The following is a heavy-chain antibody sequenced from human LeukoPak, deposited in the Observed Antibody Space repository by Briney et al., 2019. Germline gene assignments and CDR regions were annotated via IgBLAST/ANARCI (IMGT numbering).Heavy chain of an antibody. CDR1: GGSISSSYY. J-gene: IGHJ4*02. V-gene: IGHV4-59*08. CDR3: ARLRYSSSWFRWDY. CDR2: IYYSGST. Sequence: SETLSLTCTVSGGSISSSYYWSWIRQPPGKGLEWIGYIYYSGSTNYNPSLESRITISVDTSKNQFSLKLISVTAADTAVYYCARLRYSSSWFRWDYWGQGTLVTVSS. D-gene: IGHD6-13*01.